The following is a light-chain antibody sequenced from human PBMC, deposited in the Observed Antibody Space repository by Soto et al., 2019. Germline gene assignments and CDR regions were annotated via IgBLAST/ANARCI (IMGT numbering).Light chain of an antibody. CDR3: QQYGRSPWT. CDR2: GAS. V-gene: IGKV3-20*01. Sequence: EIVLTQSPGTLSLSPGERATLSCRASQSVSSNYLAWYQQKSGQAPRLLIYGASSRATGIPDRFSGSGSGTDFTLTISRLEPEDFAVYYCQQYGRSPWTFGQGTMVEI. J-gene: IGKJ1*01. CDR1: QSVSSNY.